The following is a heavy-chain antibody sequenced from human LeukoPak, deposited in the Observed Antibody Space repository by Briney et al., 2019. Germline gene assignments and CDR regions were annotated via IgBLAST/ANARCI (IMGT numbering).Heavy chain of an antibody. CDR1: GYTFTSYA. D-gene: IGHD1-26*01. CDR3: ARDSGSGNNDY. CDR2: ISAGNGNT. Sequence: GASVKVSCKASGYTFTSYAMHWVRQAPGQRLEWMGWISAGNGNTKYSQNFQGRVTFISNTSATTAFMELSGLRSEDAAVYYCARDSGSGNNDYWGQGTLVTVSS. J-gene: IGHJ4*02. V-gene: IGHV1-3*01.